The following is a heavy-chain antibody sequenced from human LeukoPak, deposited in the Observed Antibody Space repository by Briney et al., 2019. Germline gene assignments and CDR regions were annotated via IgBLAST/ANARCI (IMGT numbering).Heavy chain of an antibody. V-gene: IGHV3-53*01. CDR3: AKEHLAVAGKDY. CDR1: GFTVSSNY. Sequence: PGGSLRLSCAASGFTVSSNYMSWVRQAPGKGLEWVSVIYSGGSTYYADSVKGRFTISRDNSKNTLYLQMNNLRAEDTAVYYCAKEHLAVAGKDYWGQGTLVTVSS. J-gene: IGHJ4*02. CDR2: IYSGGST. D-gene: IGHD6-19*01.